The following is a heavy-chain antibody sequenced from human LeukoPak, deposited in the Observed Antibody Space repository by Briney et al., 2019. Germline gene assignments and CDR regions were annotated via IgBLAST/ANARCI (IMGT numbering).Heavy chain of an antibody. CDR2: VSYDGTYK. J-gene: IGHJ3*02. Sequence: GGSLRLSCAASGFTFSHYAVHWVRQAPGKGLEWVAVVSYDGTYKYYPDSVRGRFTISRDNSKNTVYLQMSSLRAEDTAVYYCAKTPYGQVAFDIWGHGTMVTASS. CDR1: GFTFSHYA. V-gene: IGHV3-30-3*02. D-gene: IGHD3-10*01. CDR3: AKTPYGQVAFDI.